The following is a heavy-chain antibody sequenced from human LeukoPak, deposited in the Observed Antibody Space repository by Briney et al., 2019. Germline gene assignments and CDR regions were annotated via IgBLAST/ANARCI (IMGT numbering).Heavy chain of an antibody. D-gene: IGHD1-7*01. J-gene: IGHJ4*02. CDR2: ISAYNGNT. CDR3: ARTTGITGTTPLDY. CDR1: GYTFTSYG. V-gene: IGHV1-18*01. Sequence: GASVKVSCKASGYTFTSYGISWVRQAPGQGLEWMGWISAYNGNTNYAQELQGRVTMTTDTSTSIAYMELRSLRSDDTAVYYCARTTGITGTTPLDYWGQGTLVTVSS.